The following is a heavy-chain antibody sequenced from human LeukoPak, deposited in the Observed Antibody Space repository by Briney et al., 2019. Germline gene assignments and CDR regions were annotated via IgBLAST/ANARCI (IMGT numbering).Heavy chain of an antibody. CDR3: AKGGSYAPLDY. V-gene: IGHV3-23*01. D-gene: IGHD1-26*01. CDR1: GFTFSSYA. CDR2: INAGGDDT. Sequence: GGSLRLSCAASGFTFSSYAMTWVRQTPGKGLEWVSAINAGGDDTIYTESVKGRFTISRDNSKNTLYLQMSSLRADDTAIYYCAKGGSYAPLDYWGQGTLVTVSS. J-gene: IGHJ4*02.